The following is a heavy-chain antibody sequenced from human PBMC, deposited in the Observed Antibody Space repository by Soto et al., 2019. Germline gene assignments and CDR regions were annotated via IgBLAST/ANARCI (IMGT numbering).Heavy chain of an antibody. Sequence: EVQLVESGGGLVQPGGSLRLSCAASGFTFSSYWMHWVRQAPGKGLVWVSRINSAVSGTSYADSVKGRFTISRDNAKNTLFLQMNSLRAADTAVYYCARDRSSGMDVWGQGTTVTVSS. V-gene: IGHV3-74*01. CDR1: GFTFSSYW. CDR2: INSAVSGT. J-gene: IGHJ6*02. CDR3: ARDRSSGMDV.